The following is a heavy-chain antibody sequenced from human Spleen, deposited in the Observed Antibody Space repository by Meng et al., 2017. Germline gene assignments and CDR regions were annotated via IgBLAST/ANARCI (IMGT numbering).Heavy chain of an antibody. V-gene: IGHV4-38-2*01. CDR1: GYSINSGYY. CDR3: ARQYGSGSDFSRDY. Sequence: SETLSLTCSVSGYSINSGYYWGWIRQSPGRGLEWIARIYHSGSTHSNPSFESRVTISMDASNNQFSLNLRSVTAADTAVYYCARQYGSGSDFSRDYWGQGMLVTVSS. D-gene: IGHD3-10*01. CDR2: IYHSGST. J-gene: IGHJ4*02.